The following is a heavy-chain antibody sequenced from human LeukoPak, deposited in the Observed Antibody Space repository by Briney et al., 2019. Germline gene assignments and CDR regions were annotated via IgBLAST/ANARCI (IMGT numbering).Heavy chain of an antibody. Sequence: PSETLSLTCAVYGXSFSGYYWSWIRQPPGKGLEWIGEINHSGSTNYNPSLKSRVTISVDTSKNQFSLKLSSVTAADTAVYYCARGILTGYPRFSYWGQGTLVTVSS. CDR1: GXSFSGYY. D-gene: IGHD3-9*01. V-gene: IGHV4-34*01. CDR3: ARGILTGYPRFSY. CDR2: INHSGST. J-gene: IGHJ4*02.